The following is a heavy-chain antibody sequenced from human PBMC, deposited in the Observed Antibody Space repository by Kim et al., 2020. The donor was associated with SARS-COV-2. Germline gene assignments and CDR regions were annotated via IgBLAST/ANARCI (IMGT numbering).Heavy chain of an antibody. J-gene: IGHJ4*02. CDR1: GFTFSSYE. CDR2: ISSSGSTI. D-gene: IGHD6-6*01. CDR3: ASRAASIAARPFDY. Sequence: GGSLRLSCAASGFTFSSYEMNWVRQAPGKGLEWVSYISSSGSTIYYADSVKGRFTISRDNAKNSLHLQMNSLRAEDTAVYYCASRAASIAARPFDYWGQGTLVTVSS. V-gene: IGHV3-48*03.